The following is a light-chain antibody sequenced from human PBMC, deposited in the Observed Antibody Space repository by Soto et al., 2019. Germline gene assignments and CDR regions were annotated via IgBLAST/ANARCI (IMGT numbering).Light chain of an antibody. CDR2: AAS. CDR3: QQFKSYPIT. CDR1: EDISTW. J-gene: IGKJ5*01. Sequence: DIQVTQSPSSVSASVGDRVTISCRSSEDISTWLAWYQQKPGKAPKLLIYAASTLQRGVPSRFSGSGSGTEFTSTISSLQPADVATYYCQQFKSYPITFGQGTRLEIK. V-gene: IGKV1-12*01.